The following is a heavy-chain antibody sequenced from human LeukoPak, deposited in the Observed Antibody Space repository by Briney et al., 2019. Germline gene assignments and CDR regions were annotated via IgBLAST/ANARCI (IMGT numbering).Heavy chain of an antibody. V-gene: IGHV3-7*01. CDR1: GFTFSSYW. CDR3: ARKTYYYDSSAPFDY. D-gene: IGHD3-22*01. Sequence: GGSLRLSCAASGFTFSSYWMSWVRQAPGKGLEWVANIKQDGSEKYYVDSVKGRFTISRDNAKNSLCLQMNSLRAEDTAVYYCARKTYYYDSSAPFDYWGQGTLVTVSS. J-gene: IGHJ4*02. CDR2: IKQDGSEK.